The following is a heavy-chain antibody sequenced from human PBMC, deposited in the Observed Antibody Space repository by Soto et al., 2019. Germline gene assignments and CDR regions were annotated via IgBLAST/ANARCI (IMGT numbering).Heavy chain of an antibody. V-gene: IGHV3-9*01. J-gene: IGHJ6*02. CDR3: AREVPAALFYYYYGMDV. CDR2: ISWNSGSI. D-gene: IGHD2-2*01. Sequence: EVQLVESGGGLVQPGRSLRLSCAASGFTFDDYAMHWVRQAPGKGLEWVSGISWNSGSIGYADSVKGRFTISRDNAKNSLYLQMNSLRVEDTALYYCAREVPAALFYYYYGMDVWGQGTTVTVSS. CDR1: GFTFDDYA.